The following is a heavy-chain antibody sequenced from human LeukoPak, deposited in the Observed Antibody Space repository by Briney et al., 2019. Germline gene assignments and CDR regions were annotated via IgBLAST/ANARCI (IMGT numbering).Heavy chain of an antibody. J-gene: IGHJ5*02. CDR2: ISDSGGTT. CDR3: ARLTRGYCSSTACPNWFDP. Sequence: GGSLRLSCAASGFTFSSYAMSWVRHAPGEGLEWVSAISDSGGTTYYADSVKGRFTISRDNSKNTLYLQMNSLRGEDTAVYYCARLTRGYCSSTACPNWFDPWGQGTLVTVSS. CDR1: GFTFSSYA. V-gene: IGHV3-23*01. D-gene: IGHD2-2*01.